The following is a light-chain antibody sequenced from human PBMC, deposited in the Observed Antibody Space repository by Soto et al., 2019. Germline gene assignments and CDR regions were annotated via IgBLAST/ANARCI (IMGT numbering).Light chain of an antibody. CDR3: AAWDDSLNGPGYV. V-gene: IGLV1-44*01. CDR1: SSNIGSNT. J-gene: IGLJ1*01. CDR2: SNN. Sequence: QSVLTQPPSASGTPGQRVTISCSGSSSNIGSNTVNWYQQLPGTAPKLLIYSNNQRPSGVPDRFSGSKSGTSASLAISGLQSEDEADYYCAAWDDSLNGPGYVFGTGTKLTVL.